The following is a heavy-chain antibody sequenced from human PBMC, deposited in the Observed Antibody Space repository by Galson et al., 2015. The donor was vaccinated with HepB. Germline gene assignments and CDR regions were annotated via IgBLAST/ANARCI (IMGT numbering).Heavy chain of an antibody. CDR1: GYTFTSYY. CDR2: INPSGGST. Sequence: SVKVSCKASGYTFTSYYMHWVRQAPGQGLEWMGIINPSGGSTSYAQKFQGRVTMTRDTSTSTVYMELSSLRSEDTAVYYCARENIRGYSYGGGGLYLDCWGQGTLVTVSS. D-gene: IGHD5-18*01. J-gene: IGHJ4*02. CDR3: ARENIRGYSYGGGGLYLDC. V-gene: IGHV1-46*01.